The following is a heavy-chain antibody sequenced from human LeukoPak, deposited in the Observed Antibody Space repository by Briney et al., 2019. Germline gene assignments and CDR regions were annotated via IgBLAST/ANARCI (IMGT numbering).Heavy chain of an antibody. J-gene: IGHJ4*02. CDR3: ARARRAVAGPLDY. V-gene: IGHV4-30-2*01. CDR2: IYHSGST. Sequence: SETLSPTCAVSGGSISSGGYSWSWIRQPPGKGLEWIGYIYHSGSTYYNPSLKSRVTISVDRSKNQFSLKLSSVTAADTAVYYCARARRAVAGPLDYWGQGTLVTVSS. D-gene: IGHD6-19*01. CDR1: GGSISSGGYS.